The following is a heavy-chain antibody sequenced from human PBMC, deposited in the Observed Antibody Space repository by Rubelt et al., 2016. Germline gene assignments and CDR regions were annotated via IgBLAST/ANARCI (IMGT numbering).Heavy chain of an antibody. CDR2: IYSSGIT. Sequence: QVQLQESGPGLVKPSETLSLTCTVSGGSISSYYWSWIRQPAGKGLEWIGRIYSSGITNSNPSLKSRVIMSVDTSKNQFSLKLSPVTAADTAVYYCAREILMVGATLYFDLWGRGTLVTVSS. CDR3: AREILMVGATLYFDL. D-gene: IGHD1-26*01. CDR1: GGSISSYY. J-gene: IGHJ2*01. V-gene: IGHV4-4*07.